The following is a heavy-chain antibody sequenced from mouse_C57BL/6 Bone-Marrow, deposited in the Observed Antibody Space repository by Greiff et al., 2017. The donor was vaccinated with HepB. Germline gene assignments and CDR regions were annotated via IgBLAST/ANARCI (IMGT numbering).Heavy chain of an antibody. Sequence: VQLQQSGPELVKPGASVKISCKASGYTFTDYYMNWVKQSHGKSLEWIGDINPNNGGTSYNQKFKGKATLTVDKSSSTAYMELRSLTSEDSAVYDCARYPIYLGRAMDYWGQGTSVTVSS. CDR2: INPNNGGT. D-gene: IGHD1-1*01. J-gene: IGHJ4*01. V-gene: IGHV1-26*01. CDR1: GYTFTDYY. CDR3: ARYPIYLGRAMDY.